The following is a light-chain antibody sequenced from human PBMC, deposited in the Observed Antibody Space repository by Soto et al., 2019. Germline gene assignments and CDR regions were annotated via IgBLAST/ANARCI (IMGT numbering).Light chain of an antibody. J-gene: IGLJ1*01. Sequence: SLLTQPAPLSGAPGQSITLSCPGTSREVGGYNYVSWYQQHPGKAPKLMIYDVSNRPSGVSNRFSGSKSGNTASLTISGLQAEDEADYYCSSYTSSSTLCVFGTGTKVTVL. CDR3: SSYTSSSTLCV. CDR1: SREVGGYNY. V-gene: IGLV2-14*01. CDR2: DVS.